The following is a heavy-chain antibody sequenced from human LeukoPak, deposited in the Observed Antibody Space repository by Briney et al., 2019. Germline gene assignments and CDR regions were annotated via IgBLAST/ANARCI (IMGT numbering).Heavy chain of an antibody. V-gene: IGHV4-4*07. Sequence: PSETLSLTCTVSGGSISSYYWSWIRQPAGKGLEWIGRIYTSGSTNYNPSLKSRVTMSVDTSKNPFSPKLSSVTAADTAVYYCARDRQQLVPWYYYYMDVWGKGTTVTVSS. CDR2: IYTSGST. CDR3: ARDRQQLVPWYYYYMDV. J-gene: IGHJ6*03. CDR1: GGSISSYY. D-gene: IGHD6-13*01.